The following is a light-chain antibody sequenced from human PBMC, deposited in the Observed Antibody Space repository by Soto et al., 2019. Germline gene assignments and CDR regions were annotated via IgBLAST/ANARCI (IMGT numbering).Light chain of an antibody. Sequence: EIVLTQSPGTLSLSPGERATLSCRASQGISSSYLAWYQQKPGQAPRLLIYGASTRATGIPDRFSGSGFGTDFALTITRLEPEDSAVYYCQQYGSSIWTFGLGTKVDIK. J-gene: IGKJ1*01. CDR1: QGISSSY. CDR2: GAS. V-gene: IGKV3-20*01. CDR3: QQYGSSIWT.